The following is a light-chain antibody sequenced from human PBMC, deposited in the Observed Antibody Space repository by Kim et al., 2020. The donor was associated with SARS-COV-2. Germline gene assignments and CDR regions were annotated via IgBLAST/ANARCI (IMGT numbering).Light chain of an antibody. CDR1: QSISSN. Sequence: SPGERATLSCRASQSISSNLAWYQQKPGQAPRLLIYGASTRATGIPARFSGSGSGTEFTLTISSLQSEDFAVYYCQQYHKWPPYTFGQGTKLEI. CDR2: GAS. CDR3: QQYHKWPPYT. J-gene: IGKJ2*01. V-gene: IGKV3-15*01.